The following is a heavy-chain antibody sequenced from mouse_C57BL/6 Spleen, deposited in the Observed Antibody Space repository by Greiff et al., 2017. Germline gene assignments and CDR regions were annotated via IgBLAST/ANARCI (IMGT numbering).Heavy chain of an antibody. CDR1: GYTFTDYN. V-gene: IGHV1-18*01. Sequence: VQLKQSGPELVKPGASVKIPCKASGYTFTDYNMDWVKQSPGKSLEWIGDINPNNGGTIYNQKFKGKATLTVDKSSSTAYMERRSLTSEDTAVYYCARGKVYYGYDGVYAMDYWGQGTSVTVSS. CDR2: INPNNGGT. CDR3: ARGKVYYGYDGVYAMDY. J-gene: IGHJ4*01. D-gene: IGHD2-2*01.